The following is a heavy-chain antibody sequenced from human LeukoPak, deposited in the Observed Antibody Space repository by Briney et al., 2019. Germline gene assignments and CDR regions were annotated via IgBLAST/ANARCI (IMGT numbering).Heavy chain of an antibody. CDR3: ARHYYDSSGYALDAFDV. V-gene: IGHV4-59*01. J-gene: IGHJ3*01. D-gene: IGHD3-22*01. Sequence: PSETLSLTCTVSGCSISSYYWSWIRQPPGKGLEWIGYIYYSGSTNYNPSLKSRVTISVDTSKTQFSLKLSSVTAADTAVYYCARHYYDSSGYALDAFDVWGQGTMVTVSS. CDR1: GCSISSYY. CDR2: IYYSGST.